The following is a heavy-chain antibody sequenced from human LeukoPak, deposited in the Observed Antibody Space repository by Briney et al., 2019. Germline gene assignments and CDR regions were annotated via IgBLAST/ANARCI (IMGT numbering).Heavy chain of an antibody. CDR2: IYTSGST. CDR1: GGSISSYY. CDR3: AREGYSHGWLYAFDI. D-gene: IGHD5-18*01. Sequence: SETLSLTCTVSGGSISSYYWSWIRQPAGKGLEWIGRIYTSGSTNYNPSLKSRVTMSVDTSKNQFSLKLSSVTAADTAVYYCAREGYSHGWLYAFDIWGQGTMVTVSS. V-gene: IGHV4-4*07. J-gene: IGHJ3*02.